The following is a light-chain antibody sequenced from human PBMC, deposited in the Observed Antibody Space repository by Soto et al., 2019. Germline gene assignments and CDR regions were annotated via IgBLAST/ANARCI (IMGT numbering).Light chain of an antibody. Sequence: DIQMTQSPSTLSASVGTRVTITCRASQSISCLLVWSQHKPGLGAYLLIYDATRLASGVPARFSGSGAGTEFTLTISRLQPDDFATYSCQQYNSYSWTFGQGTKVDIK. CDR3: QQYNSYSWT. CDR1: QSISCL. CDR2: DAT. V-gene: IGKV1-5*01. J-gene: IGKJ1*01.